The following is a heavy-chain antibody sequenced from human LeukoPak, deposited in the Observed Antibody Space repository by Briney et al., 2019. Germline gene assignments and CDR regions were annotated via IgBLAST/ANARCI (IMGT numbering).Heavy chain of an antibody. D-gene: IGHD3-3*01. V-gene: IGHV1-69*13. Sequence: SVKVSCKASGGTFSSYAISWVRQAPGQGLEWMGGIIPIFSTANYAQKFQGRVTITADESTSTAYMELSSLRSEDTAVYYCARGTDFWSANYYYMDVWGKGTTVTVSS. CDR3: ARGTDFWSANYYYMDV. CDR2: IIPIFSTA. J-gene: IGHJ6*03. CDR1: GGTFSSYA.